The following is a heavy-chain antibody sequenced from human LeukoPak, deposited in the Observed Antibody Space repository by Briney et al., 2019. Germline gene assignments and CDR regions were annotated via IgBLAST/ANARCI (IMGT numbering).Heavy chain of an antibody. V-gene: IGHV5-51*03. Sequence: PGESLKISCKGFRYSLSTYWIGWVRQPPGRGLEWMGIIHPGDYTTQYSSSFQGQVTISVDKSTGTAYLQWNSLKASDTAMYYCATCDSGSTWSDPWGQGTLVTVSS. CDR2: IHPGDYTT. CDR1: RYSLSTYW. J-gene: IGHJ5*02. D-gene: IGHD6-13*01. CDR3: ATCDSGSTWSDP.